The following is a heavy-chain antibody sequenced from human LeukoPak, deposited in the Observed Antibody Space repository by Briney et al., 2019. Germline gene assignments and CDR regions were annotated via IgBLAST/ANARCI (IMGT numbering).Heavy chain of an antibody. CDR3: ARDLKAAAGSRVGY. Sequence: ASVKLSCKCSGYTFTSYGISWVRQAPGQGLEWMGWISAYNGNTKYAQKLQGRVTMTTDTSTSTAYMELRSLRSDDMAVYYCARDLKAAAGSRVGYWGQGTLVTVSS. D-gene: IGHD6-13*01. CDR2: ISAYNGNT. J-gene: IGHJ4*02. CDR1: GYTFTSYG. V-gene: IGHV1-18*03.